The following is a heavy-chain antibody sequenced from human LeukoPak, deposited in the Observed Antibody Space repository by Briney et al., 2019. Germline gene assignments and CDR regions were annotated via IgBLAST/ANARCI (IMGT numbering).Heavy chain of an antibody. CDR2: IRGSGTAI. CDR1: GFSFSTYS. V-gene: IGHV3-48*02. Sequence: GGSLRLSCAASGFSFSTYSMNWVRQAPGKGLEWVAYIRGSGTAIHYADSVKGRFTISRDNAKNSLFLQMNSLRDEDPAVYYCTRDPNALDFWGQGAQVTVSS. J-gene: IGHJ4*02. CDR3: TRDPNALDF.